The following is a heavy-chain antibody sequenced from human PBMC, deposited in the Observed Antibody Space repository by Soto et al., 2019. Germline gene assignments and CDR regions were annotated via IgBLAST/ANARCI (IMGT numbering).Heavy chain of an antibody. CDR2: IYYSGST. J-gene: IGHJ4*02. CDR1: GGSISSYY. Sequence: QVQLQESGPGLVKPSETLSLTCTVSGGSISSYYWSWIRQPPGKGLEWIGYIYYSGSTNYNPSLKSRDTISVDTSKNQFSLKLSSVTAADTAVYYCARVYGGAFDYWGQGTLVTVSS. D-gene: IGHD2-2*02. V-gene: IGHV4-59*01. CDR3: ARVYGGAFDY.